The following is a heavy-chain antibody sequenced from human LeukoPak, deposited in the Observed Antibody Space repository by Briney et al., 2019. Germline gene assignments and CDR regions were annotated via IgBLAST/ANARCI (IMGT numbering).Heavy chain of an antibody. CDR3: ARRNTAMVAGLDY. CDR1: GYTFTTYD. CDR2: MNPNSGNT. Sequence: GASVKVSCKASGYTFTTYDINWVRQATGQGLEWMGWMNPNSGNTAYAQKFQGRVTMTRNTSISTAFMELSGLRSEGTAVYFCARRNTAMVAGLDYWGQGSLVTVSS. V-gene: IGHV1-8*01. D-gene: IGHD5-18*01. J-gene: IGHJ4*02.